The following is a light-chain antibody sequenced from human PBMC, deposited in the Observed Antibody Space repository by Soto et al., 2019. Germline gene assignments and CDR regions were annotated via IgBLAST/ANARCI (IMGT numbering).Light chain of an antibody. J-gene: IGLJ1*01. V-gene: IGLV1-51*01. CDR2: DNN. CDR3: GTWDSSLSAGGV. Sequence: QSVLTQPPSVSAAPGQKVTISCTGSSSNIGDNYESWYQQLPGTAPNLLINDNNKRPPWIPDRFSGSKSGTSATLGITGLQTGDEADYYCGTWDSSLSAGGVFGTGTKLTVL. CDR1: SSNIGDNY.